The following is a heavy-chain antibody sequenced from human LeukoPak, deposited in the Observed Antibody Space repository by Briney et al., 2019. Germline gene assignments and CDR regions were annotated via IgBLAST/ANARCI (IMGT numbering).Heavy chain of an antibody. Sequence: PSETLSLTCTVSGGSISSYYWSWIRQPPGKGLEWVGYIYYSGSTNYNPPFKSRVTISVDTSKNQFSLKLISVTAADTAVYYCARMDQSSLERYFDYWGQGTLVTVSS. D-gene: IGHD2-2*03. J-gene: IGHJ4*02. CDR2: IYYSGST. CDR3: ARMDQSSLERYFDY. V-gene: IGHV4-59*01. CDR1: GGSISSYY.